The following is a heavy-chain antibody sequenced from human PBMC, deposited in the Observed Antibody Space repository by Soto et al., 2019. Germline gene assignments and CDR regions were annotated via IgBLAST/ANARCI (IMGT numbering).Heavy chain of an antibody. J-gene: IGHJ6*02. CDR2: TYFRSKWYN. D-gene: IGHD5-12*01. CDR3: ASVRGPSGFHYMRWLVV. CDR1: GDSVSSNSAA. Sequence: SPTLSLTCAISGDSVSSNSAAWNWIRQSPSRGLEWLGRTYFRSKWYNDYAVSVKSRITITPDASKNQFSLQLNSVTPEDTAVFHCASVRGPSGFHYMRWLVVWGQGTTDTVSS. V-gene: IGHV6-1*01.